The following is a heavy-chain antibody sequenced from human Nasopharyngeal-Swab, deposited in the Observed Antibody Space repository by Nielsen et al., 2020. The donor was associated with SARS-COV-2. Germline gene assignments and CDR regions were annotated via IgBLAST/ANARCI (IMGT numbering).Heavy chain of an antibody. V-gene: IGHV3-23*01. Sequence: GESLKISCAASGFTFSSYAMSWVRQAPGKGLEWVSAISGSGGSTYYADSVKGRFTISRDNSKNTLYLQMNSLRAEDTAVYYCAKLDCSSTSCYTGGKTTYYHYGMDVWGQGTTVTVSS. J-gene: IGHJ6*02. CDR1: GFTFSSYA. CDR3: AKLDCSSTSCYTGGKTTYYHYGMDV. D-gene: IGHD2-2*02. CDR2: ISGSGGST.